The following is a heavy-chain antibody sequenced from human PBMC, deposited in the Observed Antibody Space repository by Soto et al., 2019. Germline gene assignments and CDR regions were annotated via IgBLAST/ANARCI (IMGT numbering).Heavy chain of an antibody. J-gene: IGHJ6*02. CDR3: ARDHGSGWTDYYYYGMDV. CDR1: VFTVSSYA. CDR2: ISYDGSNK. V-gene: IGHV3-30-3*01. D-gene: IGHD6-19*01. Sequence: GSLRVGGAASVFTVSSYAMQWVRQAPGKGLEWVAVISYDGSNKYYADSVKGRFTISRDNSKNTLYLQMNSLRAEDTAVYYCARDHGSGWTDYYYYGMDVWGQGTTVTVSS.